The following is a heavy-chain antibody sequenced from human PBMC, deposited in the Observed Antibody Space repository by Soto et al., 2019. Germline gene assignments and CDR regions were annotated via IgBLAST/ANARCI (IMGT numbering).Heavy chain of an antibody. CDR3: ARNYYYYGMDV. CDR1: GGSISSYY. V-gene: IGHV4-59*01. Sequence: SETLSLTCTVSGGSISSYYWSWIRQPPGKGLEWIGYIYYSGSTNYNPSLKSRVTISVDTSKNQFSLKLSSVTAADTAVYYCARNYYYYGMDVWGQGTTVTVSS. J-gene: IGHJ6*02. CDR2: IYYSGST.